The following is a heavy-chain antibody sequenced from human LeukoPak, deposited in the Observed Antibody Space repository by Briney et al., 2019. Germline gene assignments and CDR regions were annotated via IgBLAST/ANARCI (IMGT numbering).Heavy chain of an antibody. Sequence: ASVKVSCKASGYTFRSYGISWVRQAPGQGLEWMGWISPYNGNTKYSQKMQGRATMYTDTSTSAANMELRSLRSDDTAVYYCARDVGLYSGNCVDYWGPGTLVTVSS. J-gene: IGHJ4*02. D-gene: IGHD4-23*01. CDR2: ISPYNGNT. V-gene: IGHV1-18*01. CDR3: ARDVGLYSGNCVDY. CDR1: GYTFRSYG.